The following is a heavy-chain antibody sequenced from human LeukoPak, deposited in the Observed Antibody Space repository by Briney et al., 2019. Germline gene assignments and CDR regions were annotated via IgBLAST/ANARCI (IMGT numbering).Heavy chain of an antibody. J-gene: IGHJ4*02. CDR3: ARDYDYVWGSPYYFDY. D-gene: IGHD3-16*01. Sequence: GASVKVSCKASGYTFIGYYMHWVRQAPGQGLEWMGWINPNSGGTNYAQKFQGRVTMTRDTSISTAYMELSRLRSDDTAVYYCARDYDYVWGSPYYFDYWGQGTLVTVSS. V-gene: IGHV1-2*02. CDR2: INPNSGGT. CDR1: GYTFIGYY.